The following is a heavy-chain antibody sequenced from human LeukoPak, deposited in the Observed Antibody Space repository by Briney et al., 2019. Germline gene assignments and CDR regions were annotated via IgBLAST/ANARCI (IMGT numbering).Heavy chain of an antibody. CDR2: IKYSESP. J-gene: IGHJ6*03. V-gene: IGHV4-34*01. D-gene: IGHD3-3*01. CDR3: ARRRRITIFGVGKTPYYYYMDV. CDR1: GESFSGYY. Sequence: SETLSLTCAVYGESFSGYYWRWVRQTPGKGLEGDGEIKYSESPNYNPSLKSRVTISVDTSKHQFSLKLSSVTAADTAVYYCARRRRITIFGVGKTPYYYYMDVWGKGTTVTVSS.